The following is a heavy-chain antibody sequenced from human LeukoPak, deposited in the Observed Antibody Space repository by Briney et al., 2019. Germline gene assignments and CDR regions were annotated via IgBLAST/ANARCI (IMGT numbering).Heavy chain of an antibody. CDR3: TRDALFGSGRAHLDF. CDR1: EFTFNRYW. D-gene: IGHD3-10*01. J-gene: IGHJ4*02. CDR2: IKHDGSEA. Sequence: GGSLRLSCAASEFTFNRYWMSWVRQAPGKGLEWVANIKHDGSEAHYVDSVKGRFTISRDNAKNSLSLQMNSLNVDDTGVYFCTRDALFGSGRAHLDFWSQGTLVSVSS. V-gene: IGHV3-7*04.